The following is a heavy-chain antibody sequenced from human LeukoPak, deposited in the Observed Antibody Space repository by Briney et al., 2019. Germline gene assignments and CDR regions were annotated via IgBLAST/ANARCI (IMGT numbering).Heavy chain of an antibody. CDR2: INPSGGST. D-gene: IGHD3-22*01. V-gene: IGHV1-46*01. J-gene: IGHJ3*02. CDR1: GYTFTNYY. CDR3: ATGYYDSSGYHDAFDI. Sequence: GASVKVSCKASGYTFTNYYIHWVRQAPGQGLEWMGIINPSGGSTSSAQKFQGRVTMTRDMSTSTVYMELSSLRSEDTAVYYCATGYYDSSGYHDAFDIWGQGTMVTVSS.